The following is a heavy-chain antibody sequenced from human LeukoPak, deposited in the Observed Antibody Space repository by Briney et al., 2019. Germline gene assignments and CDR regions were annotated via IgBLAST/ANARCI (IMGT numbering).Heavy chain of an antibody. J-gene: IGHJ4*02. CDR2: IRYDGSNK. D-gene: IGHD3-3*01. CDR1: GFTFSSYG. Sequence: PGGSLRLSCAASGFTFSSYGMHWVRQAPGKGLEWVAFIRYDGSNKYYADSVKGRFTISRDNSKNTLYLQMNSLRAEDTAVYYCAKDPLYYDFWSGPGGFDYWGQGTLVTVSS. V-gene: IGHV3-30*02. CDR3: AKDPLYYDFWSGPGGFDY.